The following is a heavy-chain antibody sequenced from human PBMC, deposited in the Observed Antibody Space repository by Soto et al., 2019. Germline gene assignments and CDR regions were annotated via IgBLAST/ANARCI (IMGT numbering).Heavy chain of an antibody. J-gene: IGHJ5*01. CDR1: GFTFSDYG. Sequence: PGGSVRLSCAASGFTFSDYGMHWVRQAPGKGLEWVAVMWYDGTNKYYADSVKGRFTISRDSSKTTLFLQMDSLRAEDTAVYFCAKVSEGSMITFGGVIASWGQGTLVTVSS. CDR3: AKVSEGSMITFGGVIAS. D-gene: IGHD3-16*01. V-gene: IGHV3-30*02. CDR2: MWYDGTNK.